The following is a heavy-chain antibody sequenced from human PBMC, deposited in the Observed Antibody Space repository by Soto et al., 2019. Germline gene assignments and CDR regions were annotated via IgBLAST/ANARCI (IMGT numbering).Heavy chain of an antibody. CDR1: GFNLSTYS. V-gene: IGHV3-21*01. Sequence: GGSLRLSCVASGFNLSTYSMNWVRQAPGKGLEWVSCISGTSSYIFDADSVRGRSTISRDNAKNSVYLQMNSLRAEDTAVYYCARDFAYYDSSGYYEGMSWFDPWGQGTLVTVSS. D-gene: IGHD3-22*01. J-gene: IGHJ5*02. CDR3: ARDFAYYDSSGYYEGMSWFDP. CDR2: ISGTSSYI.